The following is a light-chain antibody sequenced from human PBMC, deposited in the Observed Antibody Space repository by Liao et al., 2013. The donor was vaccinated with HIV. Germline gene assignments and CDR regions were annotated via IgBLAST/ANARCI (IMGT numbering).Light chain of an antibody. J-gene: IGLJ2*01. CDR3: QAWDSSTAVV. V-gene: IGLV3-1*01. CDR2: QDN. CDR1: KLGDKY. Sequence: SYELTQPPSASVSPGQTASITCSGHKLGDKYACWYQQRPGQSPVLVIYQDNKRPSGIPERFSGSNSGNTATLTISGTQAMDEADYYCQAWDSSTAVVFGGGTKLTVL.